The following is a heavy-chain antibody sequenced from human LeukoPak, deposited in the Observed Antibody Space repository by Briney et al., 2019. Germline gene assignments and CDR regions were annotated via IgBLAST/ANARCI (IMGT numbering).Heavy chain of an antibody. J-gene: IGHJ4*02. CDR1: GFTFSSFA. CDR3: AIRRGYSYGEFDY. Sequence: GASVRLYCAASGFTFSSFAMSWVRQAPGKGLEWVSAISGSGGSTYYADSVKGRFTISRDNSKNTLYLQMNRLRAEDTAVYYCAIRRGYSYGEFDYWGQGTLVTVPS. CDR2: ISGSGGST. D-gene: IGHD5-18*01. V-gene: IGHV3-23*01.